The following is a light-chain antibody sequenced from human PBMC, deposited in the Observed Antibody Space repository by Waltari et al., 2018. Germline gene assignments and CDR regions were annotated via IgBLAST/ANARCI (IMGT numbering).Light chain of an antibody. CDR3: LAWDDSLSGPV. CDR1: SSNIGRNE. CDR2: VNS. V-gene: IGLV1-47*01. J-gene: IGLJ3*02. Sequence: QSVLTQPPSASGTAGQRVTIYCSGSSSNIGRNEVYWYLQLPGSAPKLLIYVNSQRPSGVPARFSGSKSGTSASLAISGLRSEDEADYYCLAWDDSLSGPVFGGGTKLTVL.